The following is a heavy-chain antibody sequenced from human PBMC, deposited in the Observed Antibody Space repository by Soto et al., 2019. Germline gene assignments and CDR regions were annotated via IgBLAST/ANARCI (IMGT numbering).Heavy chain of an antibody. Sequence: SETLSLTCDVSGGSFSGYYWSWICKPPGTGQAWIGEINHSGSTNYNPSLKRRVTISVDTSKNEFSLQLSSVTPADTAVYYCERGDNGSGSYSFYYYYYFMDVWGQGTTVTVSS. D-gene: IGHD3-10*01. V-gene: IGHV4-34*01. CDR1: GGSFSGYY. CDR3: ERGDNGSGSYSFYYYYYFMDV. J-gene: IGHJ6*02. CDR2: INHSGST.